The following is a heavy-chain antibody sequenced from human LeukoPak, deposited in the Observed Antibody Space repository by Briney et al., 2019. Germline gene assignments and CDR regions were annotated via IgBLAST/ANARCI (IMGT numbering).Heavy chain of an antibody. J-gene: IGHJ6*02. CDR2: IYYSGST. V-gene: IGHV4-59*08. Sequence: SETLSLTCTVSGGSISSYYWSWIRQPPGKGLEWIGYIYYSGSTKYNPSVKSRVTISVDTSKNQFSLKLSSVTAADTAVYYCARHGAGYSSGWYNYYYGMDVWGQGTTVTVSS. CDR1: GGSISSYY. CDR3: ARHGAGYSSGWYNYYYGMDV. D-gene: IGHD6-19*01.